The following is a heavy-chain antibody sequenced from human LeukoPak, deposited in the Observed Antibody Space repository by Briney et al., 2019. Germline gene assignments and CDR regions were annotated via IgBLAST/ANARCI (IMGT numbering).Heavy chain of an antibody. D-gene: IGHD1-1*01. CDR1: GFSLSTSGMC. V-gene: IGHV2-70*11. CDR3: ARSRTSEASSVDFDY. CDR2: IDWDDDK. Sequence: ESGPALVKPTQTLTLTCTFSGFSLSTSGMCVGWIRQPPGKALEWLARIDWDDDKYYSTSLKTRLTISKDTSKNQVVLTMTNMDPVDTATYYCARSRTSEASSVDFDYWGQGTLITVSS. J-gene: IGHJ4*02.